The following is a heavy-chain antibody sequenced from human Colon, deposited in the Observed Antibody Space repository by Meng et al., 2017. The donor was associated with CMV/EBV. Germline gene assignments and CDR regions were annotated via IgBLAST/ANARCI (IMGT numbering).Heavy chain of an antibody. J-gene: IGHJ4*02. CDR2: IDAGDAT. V-gene: IGHV3-53*01. CDR3: ARALRTLIVVVPAATDY. D-gene: IGHD2-2*01. CDR1: GLTVSSNH. Sequence: AGSLTLSCAASGLTVSSNHMSWVRQAPGKGLEWVSRIDAGDATSYADSVRGRFSISRDSSKNTLSLQMNSLRAEDTAVYYCARALRTLIVVVPAATDYWGQGTLVTVSS.